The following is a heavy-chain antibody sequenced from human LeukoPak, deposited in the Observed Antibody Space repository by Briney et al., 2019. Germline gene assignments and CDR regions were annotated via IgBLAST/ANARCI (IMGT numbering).Heavy chain of an antibody. V-gene: IGHV1-8*01. J-gene: IGHJ4*02. Sequence: ASVKVSCKASGYTFTSYDINWVRQATGQGLEWMGWMNPNSGNTGYAQKFQGRVTMTRNTSISTAYMELSSLRSEDTAVYYCARSGGPKEKHSSGWDWGQGTLVTVSS. CDR1: GYTFTSYD. CDR2: MNPNSGNT. CDR3: ARSGGPKEKHSSGWD. D-gene: IGHD6-19*01.